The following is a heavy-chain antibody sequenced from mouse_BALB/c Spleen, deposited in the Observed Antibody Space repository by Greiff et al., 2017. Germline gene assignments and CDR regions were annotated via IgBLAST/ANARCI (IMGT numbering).Heavy chain of an antibody. CDR1: GYTFTDYY. J-gene: IGHJ2*01. CDR2: VNPYNGGT. D-gene: IGHD1-1*01. CDR3: ARRFPDYGSKDY. Sequence: VQLQQSGPELVKPGASVKMSCKASGYTFTDYYMDWVKQSHGESFEWIGRVNPYNGGTSYNQKFKGKATLTVDKSSSTAYMELNSLTSEDSAVYYCARRFPDYGSKDYWGQGTTLTVSS. V-gene: IGHV1-19*01.